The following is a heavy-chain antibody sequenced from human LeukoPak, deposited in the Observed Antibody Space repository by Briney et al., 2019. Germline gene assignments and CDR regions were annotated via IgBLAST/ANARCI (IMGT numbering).Heavy chain of an antibody. Sequence: SETLSLTCAVYGGSFSGYYWSWIRQPPGKGLEWIGEINHSGSTNYNPSLKSRVTISVDTSKNQFSLKLSSVTAADTAVYYCARLPRMATIKGGFYYYMDVWGKGTTVTISS. D-gene: IGHD5-24*01. CDR2: INHSGST. J-gene: IGHJ6*03. V-gene: IGHV4-34*01. CDR1: GGSFSGYY. CDR3: ARLPRMATIKGGFYYYMDV.